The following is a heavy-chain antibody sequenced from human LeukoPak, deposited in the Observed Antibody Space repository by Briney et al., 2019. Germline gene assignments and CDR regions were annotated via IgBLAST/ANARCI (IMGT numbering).Heavy chain of an antibody. D-gene: IGHD5-12*01. Sequence: PSETLSLTCAVSGGSISSNNWWSWVRQPPGKGLEWIGEIYHSGSTNYNPSLKSRVTISVDKSKNLFSLKLSSVTAADSAVYYCARGDDYKSTLFDYWGQGTLVTVSS. CDR2: IYHSGST. V-gene: IGHV4-4*02. CDR1: GGSISSNNW. J-gene: IGHJ4*02. CDR3: ARGDDYKSTLFDY.